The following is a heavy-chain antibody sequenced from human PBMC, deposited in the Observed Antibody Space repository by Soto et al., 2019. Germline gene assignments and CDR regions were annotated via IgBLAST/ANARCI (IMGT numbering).Heavy chain of an antibody. CDR3: ARDMSPVVPAAIYYYYGMDV. CDR1: GYTFTSYG. Sequence: QVQLVQSGAEVKKPGASVKVSCKASGYTFTSYGISWVRQAPGQGLEWMGWISAYNGNTNYAQKLQGRVTMTTDTSTSTAYMELRSLRSDDTAVYYCARDMSPVVPAAIYYYYGMDVWGQGTTVTVSS. V-gene: IGHV1-18*01. D-gene: IGHD2-2*01. J-gene: IGHJ6*02. CDR2: ISAYNGNT.